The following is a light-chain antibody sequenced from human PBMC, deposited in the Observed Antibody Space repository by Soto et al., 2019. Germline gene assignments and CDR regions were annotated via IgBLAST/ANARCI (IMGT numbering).Light chain of an antibody. CDR3: NSYTSSRTHYV. CDR1: SSDVGGYNY. J-gene: IGLJ1*01. CDR2: EVS. V-gene: IGLV2-14*01. Sequence: QSALTQPASVSGSPGQSITISCTGTSSDVGGYNYVSWYQQHPGKAPKLIIFEVSNRPSGVSNRFSGSKSGNTASLTISGLQADDEADYYCNSYTSSRTHYVFGTGTKVTVL.